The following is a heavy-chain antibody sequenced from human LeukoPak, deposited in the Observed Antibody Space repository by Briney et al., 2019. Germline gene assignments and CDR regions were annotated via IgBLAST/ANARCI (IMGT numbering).Heavy chain of an antibody. V-gene: IGHV3-53*01. J-gene: IGHJ3*01. Sequence: GGSLRLSCEISGFSVSVNYINWVRQAPGKGLEWVSVIHTDGTKYYGDSVKGRFIISRDESKNTVYLQMNSLRAEDTAMYYCARDPLSWEIQGWDDGYDVRGQGTMVTVSS. D-gene: IGHD1-26*01. CDR1: GFSVSVNY. CDR3: ARDPLSWEIQGWDDGYDV. CDR2: IHTDGTK.